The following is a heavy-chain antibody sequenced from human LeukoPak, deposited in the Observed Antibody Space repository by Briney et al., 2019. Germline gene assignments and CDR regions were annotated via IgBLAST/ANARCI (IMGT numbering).Heavy chain of an antibody. CDR2: IYTSGST. J-gene: IGHJ6*02. D-gene: IGHD4-17*01. V-gene: IGHV4-4*07. CDR3: ARDRGATTYGNYYYYYGMDV. CDR1: GGSVTSRY. Sequence: SETLSLTCTVSGGSVTSRYWTWLRQPAGKGLEWIGRIYTSGSTNYNPSLKSRVIISVDTSKNQFSLKLSSVTAADTAVYYCARDRGATTYGNYYYYYGMDVWGQGTTVTVSS.